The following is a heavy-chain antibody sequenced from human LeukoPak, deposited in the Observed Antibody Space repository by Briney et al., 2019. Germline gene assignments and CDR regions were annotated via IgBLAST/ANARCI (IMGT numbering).Heavy chain of an antibody. D-gene: IGHD6-13*01. CDR2: ISYDGSNK. J-gene: IGHJ4*02. V-gene: IGHV3-30*03. CDR1: GFTFSSYG. CDR3: AILASSRSWANYFDY. Sequence: PGGSLRLSCAASGFTFSSYGMPWDCQAPGKGLGWVSVISYDGSNKYYAESVKGRFTISRDNSKTTLYLQMNSLRAEATAVYYCAILASSRSWANYFDYWGQGTLVTVSS.